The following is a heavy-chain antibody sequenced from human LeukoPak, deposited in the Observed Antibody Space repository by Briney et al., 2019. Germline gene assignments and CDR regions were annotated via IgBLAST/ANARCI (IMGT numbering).Heavy chain of an antibody. J-gene: IGHJ6*02. CDR3: AKVSGGGLYYDGMDV. CDR2: ISGSGGTT. D-gene: IGHD1-14*01. CDR1: GFTFSSYA. Sequence: GGSLRLSCAASGFTFSSYAMSWVRQAPGKGLEWVSAISGSGGTTYYADSVKGRFTISRDSSKNTLHLQMNSLRAEDTAVYYCAKVSGGGLYYDGMDVWGQGTTVTVSS. V-gene: IGHV3-23*01.